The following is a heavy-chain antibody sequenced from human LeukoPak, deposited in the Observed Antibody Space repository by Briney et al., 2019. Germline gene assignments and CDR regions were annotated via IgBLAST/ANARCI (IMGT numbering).Heavy chain of an antibody. V-gene: IGHV3-23*01. CDR3: AKEPCSGGSCYYFDY. D-gene: IGHD2-15*01. CDR2: ISGSGGST. CDR1: GFTFSSYS. Sequence: GGSLRLSCAASGFTFSSYSMSWVRQAPGKGLEWVSAISGSGGSTYYADAVKGRFTISRDNSKNTLYLQMNSLRAEDTAVYSCAKEPCSGGSCYYFDYWGQGTLVTVSS. J-gene: IGHJ4*02.